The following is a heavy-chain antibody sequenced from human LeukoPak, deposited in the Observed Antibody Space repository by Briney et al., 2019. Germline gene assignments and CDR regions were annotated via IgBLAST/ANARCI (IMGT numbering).Heavy chain of an antibody. J-gene: IGHJ3*02. CDR3: ARAPYVGAFDI. CDR2: ISYSGST. D-gene: IGHD1-26*01. CDR1: GGSISSYY. Sequence: PSETLSLTCTVSGGSISSYYWSWIRRPPGKGLEWVGYISYSGSTNYNPSLKSRVTISVDTSKNQFSLKLSSVTAADTAVYFCARAPYVGAFDIWGQGTMVTVSS. V-gene: IGHV4-59*01.